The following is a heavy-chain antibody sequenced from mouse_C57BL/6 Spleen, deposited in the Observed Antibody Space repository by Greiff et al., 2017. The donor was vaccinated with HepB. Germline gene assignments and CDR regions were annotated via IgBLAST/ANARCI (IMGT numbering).Heavy chain of an antibody. J-gene: IGHJ2*01. D-gene: IGHD1-1*01. CDR1: GYTFTSYW. Sequence: VQLQQPGAELVMPGASVKLSCKASGYTFTSYWMHWVKQRPGQGLEWIGEIDPSDSYTNYNQKFKGKSTLTVDKSSSTAYMQLSSLTSEDSAVYYCARYPRGYYGRSFDCWGEGTTLTVSS. CDR3: ARYPRGYYGRSFDC. CDR2: IDPSDSYT. V-gene: IGHV1-69*01.